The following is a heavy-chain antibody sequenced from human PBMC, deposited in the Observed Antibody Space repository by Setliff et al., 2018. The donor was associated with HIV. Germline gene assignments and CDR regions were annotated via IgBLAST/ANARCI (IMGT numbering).Heavy chain of an antibody. CDR3: ARQGAVTGHSFDY. Sequence: SETLSLTCAVYGGSFSGYYWTWIRQPPGKGLEWIGEITHSGSTNYNPSLETRVTISVDTSKNQFSLRLSHVTAADTAVYYCARQGAVTGHSFDYWGQGAQVTVSS. CDR2: ITHSGST. D-gene: IGHD6-19*01. J-gene: IGHJ4*02. V-gene: IGHV4-34*01. CDR1: GGSFSGYY.